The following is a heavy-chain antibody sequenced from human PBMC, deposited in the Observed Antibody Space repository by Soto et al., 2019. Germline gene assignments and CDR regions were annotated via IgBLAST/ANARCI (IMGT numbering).Heavy chain of an antibody. D-gene: IGHD2-8*01. CDR2: ISYSGST. Sequence: QVQLQESGPGLVRPSQTLFLTCTVSAGSISTFNYYWSWIRQHPEKGLEWIGYISYSGSTFYHSSLKSRVTISLDTSKKQFSLTLTSVTAADTAVYYCARSAQWDGFDPWGQGTMVTVSS. J-gene: IGHJ3*01. V-gene: IGHV4-31*03. CDR3: ARSAQWDGFDP. CDR1: AGSISTFNYY.